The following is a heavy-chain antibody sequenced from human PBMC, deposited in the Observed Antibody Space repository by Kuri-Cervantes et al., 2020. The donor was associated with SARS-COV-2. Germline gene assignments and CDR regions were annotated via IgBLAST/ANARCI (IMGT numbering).Heavy chain of an antibody. J-gene: IGHJ4*02. CDR1: GGTFSSYA. D-gene: IGHD1-1*01. CDR3: ATPIQVARGRLDY. Sequence: SVKVSCKASGGTFSSYAISWVRQAPGQGLEWMGGIIPIFGTANYAQKFQGRVTITADESTSTAYMELSSLRSEDTAVYYCATPIQVARGRLDYWGQGALVTVSS. V-gene: IGHV1-69*13. CDR2: IIPIFGTA.